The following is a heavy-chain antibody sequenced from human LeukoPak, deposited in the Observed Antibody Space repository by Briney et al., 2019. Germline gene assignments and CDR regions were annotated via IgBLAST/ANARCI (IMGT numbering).Heavy chain of an antibody. Sequence: GASVKVSCKASGYTFTGYCIHWVRQAPGQGLEWMGYINPNTGGTNYAQKFQGRVTVTRDTSISTAYMDLSRLRSDDTAVYYCARGDGAWYYDSGGQETQVTVSS. CDR3: ARGDGAWYYDS. CDR1: GYTFTGYC. D-gene: IGHD6-19*01. CDR2: INPNTGGT. J-gene: IGHJ5*01. V-gene: IGHV1-2*02.